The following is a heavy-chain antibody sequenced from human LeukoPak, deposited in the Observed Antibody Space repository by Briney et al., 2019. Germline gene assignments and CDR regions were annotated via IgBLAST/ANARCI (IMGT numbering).Heavy chain of an antibody. CDR3: AKVMIVIVPAALGY. CDR1: GFTFSTYA. V-gene: IGHV3-30-3*01. D-gene: IGHD2-2*01. CDR2: ISYDGSNK. J-gene: IGHJ4*02. Sequence: GGSLRLSCAASGFTFSTYAMHWVRQAPGKGLEWVAVISYDGSNKYYADSVKGRFTISRDNSKNTLYLQMNSLRAEDTAVYYCAKVMIVIVPAALGYWGQGTLVTVSS.